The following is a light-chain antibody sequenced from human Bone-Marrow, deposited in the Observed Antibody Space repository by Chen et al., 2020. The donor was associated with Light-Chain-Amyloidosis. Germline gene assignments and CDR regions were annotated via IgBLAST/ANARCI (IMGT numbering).Light chain of an antibody. V-gene: IGLV3-21*02. CDR1: NIETKS. CDR2: DDS. Sequence: YVLTQPPSVSVAPGQTARFTCGGNNIETKSVHWYQQEPGQAPVLVVYDDSDLPSGIPERFSGSNSGDTATLSIDRVEAGDEADCYCQMWGNSRDLVFGGGTKLTVL. J-gene: IGLJ2*01. CDR3: QMWGNSRDLV.